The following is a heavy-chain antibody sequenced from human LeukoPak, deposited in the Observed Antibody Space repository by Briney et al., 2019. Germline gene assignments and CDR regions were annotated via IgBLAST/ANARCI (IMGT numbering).Heavy chain of an antibody. J-gene: IGHJ4*02. CDR2: IHPRSGET. V-gene: IGHV1-2*02. D-gene: IGHD3-10*01. CDR3: ARDGEYGTGSYYRGCFDY. Sequence: ASVKVSCKASGYSFTAFYIHWVRQAPGQGLGWMGWIHPRSGETNYAYKFRGRVTMTTHTSISTTYMDLGSLGSDDTAVYYCARDGEYGTGSYYRGCFDYWGQGTLVTVSS. CDR1: GYSFTAFY.